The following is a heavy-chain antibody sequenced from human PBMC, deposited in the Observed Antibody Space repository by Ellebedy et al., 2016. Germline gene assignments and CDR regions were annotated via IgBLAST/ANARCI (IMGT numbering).Heavy chain of an antibody. CDR1: GYTFTGYY. D-gene: IGHD3-10*01. V-gene: IGHV1-46*01. J-gene: IGHJ4*02. Sequence: ASVKVSCXASGYTFTGYYMHWVRQAPGQGLEWMGIINPSGGSTSYAQKFQGRVTMTRDTSTSTVYMELSSLRSEDTAVYYCARAERITMVRGVIIPFDYWGQGTLVTVSS. CDR2: INPSGGST. CDR3: ARAERITMVRGVIIPFDY.